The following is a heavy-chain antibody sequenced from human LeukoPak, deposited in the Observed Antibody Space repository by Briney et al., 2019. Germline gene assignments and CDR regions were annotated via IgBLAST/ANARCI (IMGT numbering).Heavy chain of an antibody. CDR2: IGGSGGTSGDST. CDR3: AKHRSGIAASGSNY. Sequence: GGSLRLSCAASGFTFSSYAMSWVRQAPGKGLEWVSVSVIGGSGGTSGDSTYYADSVKGRFTISRDDSNNTLYLQMNNLRVEDTAVYYCAKHRSGIAASGSNYWGQGTLVSVPS. CDR1: GFTFSSYA. J-gene: IGHJ4*02. V-gene: IGHV3-23*01. D-gene: IGHD6-13*01.